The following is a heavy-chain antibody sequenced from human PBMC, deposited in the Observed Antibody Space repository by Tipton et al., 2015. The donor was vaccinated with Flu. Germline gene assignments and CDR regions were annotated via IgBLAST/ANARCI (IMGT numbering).Heavy chain of an antibody. CDR3: ARDRGWPAALDY. J-gene: IGHJ4*02. D-gene: IGHD3-10*01. CDR1: GDSVSYYY. V-gene: IGHV4-59*02. CDR2: SYYSGST. Sequence: LRLSCTVSGDSVSYYYWNWIRQPPGKGLEWIGFSYYSGSTAYNPSLRSRVTISVDTSRNQFSLNLKSVTAADTAVYYCARDRGWPAALDYWSQGILGTVSS.